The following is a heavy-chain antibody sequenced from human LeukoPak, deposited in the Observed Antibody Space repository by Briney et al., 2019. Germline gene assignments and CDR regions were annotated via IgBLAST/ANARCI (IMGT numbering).Heavy chain of an antibody. Sequence: GGSLRLSCAASGFTFSSYSMNWVRQAPGKGLEWVSYISSSSSNIYYADSVKGRFTISRDNAKNTLYLQMNSLRAEDTAVYYCVRARYNSSYDLYYYYYMDVWGKGTTVTVSS. V-gene: IGHV3-48*01. D-gene: IGHD5-12*01. CDR2: ISSSSSNI. J-gene: IGHJ6*03. CDR3: VRARYNSSYDLYYYYYMDV. CDR1: GFTFSSYS.